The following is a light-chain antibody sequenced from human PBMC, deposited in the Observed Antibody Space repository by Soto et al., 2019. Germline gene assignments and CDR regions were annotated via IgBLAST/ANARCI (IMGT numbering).Light chain of an antibody. Sequence: DIQMTQSPSTLSASVGDRVTITCRASHSISSWLAWYQQKPGKAPKLLIYKASSLQSGVPSRFSGSGSGTEFTLTISSLQPDDFATYYCQQYNSWTFGQGTKVEIK. V-gene: IGKV1-5*03. CDR2: KAS. CDR1: HSISSW. CDR3: QQYNSWT. J-gene: IGKJ1*01.